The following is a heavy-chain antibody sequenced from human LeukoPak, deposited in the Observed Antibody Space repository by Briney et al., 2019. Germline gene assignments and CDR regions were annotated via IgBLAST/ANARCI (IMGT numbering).Heavy chain of an antibody. CDR3: ARDDFWSGTNSFDY. D-gene: IGHD3-3*01. CDR1: GFTFSSYW. V-gene: IGHV3-7*01. CDR2: IKQDGSEK. J-gene: IGHJ4*02. Sequence: PGGSLRLSCAASGFTFSSYWMSWVRQALGKGLEWVANIKQDGSEKYYVDSVKGRFTISRDNAKNSLYLQMNSLRAEDTAVYYCARDDFWSGTNSFDYWGQGTLVTVSS.